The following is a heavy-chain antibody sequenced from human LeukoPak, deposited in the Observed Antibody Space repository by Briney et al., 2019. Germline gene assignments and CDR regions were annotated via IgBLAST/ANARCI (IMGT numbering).Heavy chain of an antibody. CDR2: ISGSGGNT. CDR3: AKEESGPRVDY. Sequence: PGGSLRLSCAASGFTFRSYAMSWVRQAPGKGLEWVSAISGSGGNTYYADSVKGRFTISRDNSKNTLSLQMNSLRAEDTAVYYWAKEESGPRVDYWGQGTLVTVSS. CDR1: GFTFRSYA. J-gene: IGHJ4*02. D-gene: IGHD3-10*01. V-gene: IGHV3-23*01.